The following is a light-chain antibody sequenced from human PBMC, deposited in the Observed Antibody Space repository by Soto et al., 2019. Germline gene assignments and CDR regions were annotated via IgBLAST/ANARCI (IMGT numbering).Light chain of an antibody. J-gene: IGKJ5*01. CDR2: DAS. V-gene: IGKV3D-20*02. CDR1: QSVSSSS. CDR3: QQRREWPIT. Sequence: EIVLTQSPGTLSLSPGERATLSCRASQSVSSSSLAWYQQKPGQAPRLIIYDASNRATGIPARFSGSGSGTDFTLTISGLEPEDFAVYYCQQRREWPITLGQGTRLEIK.